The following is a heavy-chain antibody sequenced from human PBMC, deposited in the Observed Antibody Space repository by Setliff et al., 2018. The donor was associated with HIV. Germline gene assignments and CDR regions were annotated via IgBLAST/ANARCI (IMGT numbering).Heavy chain of an antibody. CDR1: GGSISNFY. J-gene: IGHJ4*02. CDR3: ARVRLTMIMTVDYFDQ. V-gene: IGHV4-4*07. Sequence: SETLSLTCSVSGGSISNFYWSWIRQPPGKGLEWVEHIYSTGDTNYNPSLKSRVTLSADTSKNQLSLSLTSVAAADTAVYYCARVRLTMIMTVDYFDQWGQGTLVTVSS. D-gene: IGHD3-22*01. CDR2: IYSTGDT.